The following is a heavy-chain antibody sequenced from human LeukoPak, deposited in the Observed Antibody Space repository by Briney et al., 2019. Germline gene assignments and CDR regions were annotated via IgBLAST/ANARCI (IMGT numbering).Heavy chain of an antibody. CDR1: GFTFSAYP. V-gene: IGHV3-30-3*01. Sequence: GGSLRLSCAASGFTFSAYPMHWVRQSPGKGLEWVAVVSYNGNNKYYTDSVKGRFTISRDNSKNALYLQMNSLRAEDTAVYFCARGIYCTVSGCGDYFDYWGRGTLVTVSS. CDR2: VSYNGNNK. J-gene: IGHJ4*02. CDR3: ARGIYCTVSGCGDYFDY. D-gene: IGHD2-8*02.